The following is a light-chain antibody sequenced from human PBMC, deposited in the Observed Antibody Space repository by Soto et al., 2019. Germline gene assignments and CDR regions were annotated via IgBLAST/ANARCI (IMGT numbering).Light chain of an antibody. J-gene: IGKJ2*01. Sequence: DIVMTQSPDSLAVSLGERATINCKSSQSVLYSSNNKNYLAWYQQKPGQPPKLLIYWASTRESGVPDRFSVSGSGTDFTLTISSLQAEDVAVYYCQQYYSAPHTFGRGTKLEIK. CDR1: QSVLYSSNNKNY. CDR2: WAS. CDR3: QQYYSAPHT. V-gene: IGKV4-1*01.